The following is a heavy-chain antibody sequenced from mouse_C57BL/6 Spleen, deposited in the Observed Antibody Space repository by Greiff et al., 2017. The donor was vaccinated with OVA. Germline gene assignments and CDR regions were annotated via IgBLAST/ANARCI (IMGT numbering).Heavy chain of an antibody. CDR1: GFTFTDYY. D-gene: IGHD2-1*01. CDR2: IRNKANGYTT. CDR3: ARYWTPPLLWGGYFDV. V-gene: IGHV7-3*01. Sequence: EVMLVESGGGLVQPGGSLSLSCAASGFTFTDYYMSWVRQPPGKALEWLGFIRNKANGYTTEYSASVQCRFTISRDNSQSILYLQMNALRAEDSATYYGARYWTPPLLWGGYFDVWGTGTTVTVSS. J-gene: IGHJ1*03.